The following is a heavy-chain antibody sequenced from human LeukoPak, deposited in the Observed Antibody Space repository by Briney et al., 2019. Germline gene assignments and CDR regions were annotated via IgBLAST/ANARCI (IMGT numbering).Heavy chain of an antibody. V-gene: IGHV3-23*01. D-gene: IGHD3-22*01. CDR2: ISGSGGST. CDR3: AKDYYDSSGYSI. CDR1: GFTFSSYA. J-gene: IGHJ3*02. Sequence: GGSLRLSCAASGFTFSSYAMSLVRLAPGKGLEWVSTISGSGGSTYYADSVKGRFTISRDNSKNTLYLQMNSLRAEDTAVYYCAKDYYDSSGYSIWGQGTMVTVSS.